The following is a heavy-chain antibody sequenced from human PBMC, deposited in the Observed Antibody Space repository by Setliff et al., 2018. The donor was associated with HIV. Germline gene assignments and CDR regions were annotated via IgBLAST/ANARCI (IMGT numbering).Heavy chain of an antibody. V-gene: IGHV4-39*02. J-gene: IGHJ6*03. D-gene: IGHD1-1*01. CDR2: IRSSGDT. CDR3: ARDWNHYFYYMDV. Sequence: KTSETLSLTCTVSGASISSHNYYWGWIRQSPGKGLEWIASIRSSGDTYYNPSLQSRVIISVDTSNNQISLKLTSVTAADTAVYYCARDWNHYFYYMDVWGKGTTVTVSS. CDR1: GASISSHNYY.